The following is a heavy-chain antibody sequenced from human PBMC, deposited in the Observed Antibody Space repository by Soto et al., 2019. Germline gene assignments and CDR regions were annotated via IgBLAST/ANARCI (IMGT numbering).Heavy chain of an antibody. CDR1: GYTFTSYG. V-gene: IGHV1-18*01. Sequence: ASVKVSCKASGYTFTSYGSSWVRQAPGQGLEWMGWISAYNGNTNYAQKLQGRVTMTTDTSTSTAYMELRSLRSDDTAVYYCARGGERITMIVVVPATFDYWGQGTLVTVSS. J-gene: IGHJ4*02. D-gene: IGHD3-22*01. CDR2: ISAYNGNT. CDR3: ARGGERITMIVVVPATFDY.